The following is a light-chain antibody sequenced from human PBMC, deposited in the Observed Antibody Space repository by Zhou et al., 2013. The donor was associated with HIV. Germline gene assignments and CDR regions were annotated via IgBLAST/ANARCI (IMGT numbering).Light chain of an antibody. Sequence: EIVLTQSPGTLSLSPGERATLSCRASQTVSSNLAWYQQKPGQAPRLLMHDSSSRATGTPDRFSGSGSGTEFTLTISSLQSEDFAVYYCQQYHNWPPLTFGGGTKVEMK. CDR1: QTVSSN. J-gene: IGKJ4*01. CDR3: QQYHNWPPLT. V-gene: IGKV3D-15*01. CDR2: DSS.